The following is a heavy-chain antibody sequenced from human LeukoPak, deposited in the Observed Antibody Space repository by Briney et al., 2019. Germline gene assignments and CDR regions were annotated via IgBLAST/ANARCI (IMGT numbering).Heavy chain of an antibody. J-gene: IGHJ5*02. CDR3: ASGRQLGH. Sequence: GGSLRLSCAASGFTFSNYWMSWVRQASGKGLEWVANIKEDGSEKYYVDSVKGRFTISRDNAKNSLYLQMNSLRAEDTAIYYCASGRQLGHWGQGTLVTVSS. CDR1: GFTFSNYW. CDR2: IKEDGSEK. V-gene: IGHV3-7*01. D-gene: IGHD3/OR15-3a*01.